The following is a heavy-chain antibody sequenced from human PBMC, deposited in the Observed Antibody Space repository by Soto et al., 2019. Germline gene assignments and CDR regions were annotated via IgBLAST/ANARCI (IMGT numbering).Heavy chain of an antibody. Sequence: EVHLLESGGDSVQPGGSLRLSCVASGFDFSGYAMTWVRQAPGKGLEWVSAIIASGGSTYYTDSVRGRFTISRENSKNTPYLQMNSLAPEDTAIYYCAKDWPGTSSVTSDYWGQGTLVTVSS. D-gene: IGHD4-17*01. CDR3: AKDWPGTSSVTSDY. CDR1: GFDFSGYA. J-gene: IGHJ4*02. V-gene: IGHV3-23*01. CDR2: IIASGGST.